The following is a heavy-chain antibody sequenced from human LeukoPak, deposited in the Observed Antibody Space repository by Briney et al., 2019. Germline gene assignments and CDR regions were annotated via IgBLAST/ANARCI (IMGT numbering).Heavy chain of an antibody. V-gene: IGHV3-23*01. J-gene: IGHJ5*02. Sequence: GGSLRLSCAASGFTFSSYAMSWVRQAPGKGLEWVSAISGSGGSTYYADSVKGRFTISRDNSKNTLYLQMNSLRAEDTAVYYCAKGVQKQLVLSYNWFDPWGQGTLVTVSS. CDR3: AKGVQKQLVLSYNWFDP. CDR2: ISGSGGST. CDR1: GFTFSSYA. D-gene: IGHD6-6*01.